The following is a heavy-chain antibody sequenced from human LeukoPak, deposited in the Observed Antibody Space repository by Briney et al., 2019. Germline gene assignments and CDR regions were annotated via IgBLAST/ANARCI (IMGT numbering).Heavy chain of an antibody. CDR2: INQDGSEK. CDR1: GFTFSSYW. CDR3: ARESRSGSYSSY. D-gene: IGHD1-26*01. J-gene: IGHJ4*02. Sequence: GGSLRLSCAASGFTFSSYWMSWVRQAPGKGLEWVANINQDGSEKSYVDSVKGRFTISRDNAKNSLYLQMHSLRAEDTAVYYCARESRSGSYSSYWGQGTLATVSS. V-gene: IGHV3-7*01.